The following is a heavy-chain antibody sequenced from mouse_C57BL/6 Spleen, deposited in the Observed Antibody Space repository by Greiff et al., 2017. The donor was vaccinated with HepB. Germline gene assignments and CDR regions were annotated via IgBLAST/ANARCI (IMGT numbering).Heavy chain of an antibody. CDR1: GYTFTDYE. CDR2: IDPETGGT. D-gene: IGHD4-1*01. Sequence: QVQLKQSGAELVRPGASVTLSCKASGYTFTDYEMHWVKQTPVHGLEWIGAIDPETGGTAYNQKFKGKAILTADKSSSTAYMELRSLTSEDSAVYYCTKLGREGYFDYWGQGTTLTVSS. J-gene: IGHJ2*01. CDR3: TKLGREGYFDY. V-gene: IGHV1-15*01.